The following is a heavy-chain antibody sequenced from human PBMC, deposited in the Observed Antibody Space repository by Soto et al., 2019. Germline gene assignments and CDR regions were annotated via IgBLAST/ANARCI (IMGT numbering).Heavy chain of an antibody. D-gene: IGHD3-9*01. Sequence: PSETLSLTCTVSGGSISSGDYYWSWIRQPPGKGLEWIGYIYYSGSTYYNPSLKSRVTISVDTSKNQFSLKLSSVTAADTAVYYCARATFDWLLPAFDPWGQGTLVTVSS. CDR1: GGSISSGDYY. CDR3: ARATFDWLLPAFDP. V-gene: IGHV4-30-4*01. J-gene: IGHJ5*02. CDR2: IYYSGST.